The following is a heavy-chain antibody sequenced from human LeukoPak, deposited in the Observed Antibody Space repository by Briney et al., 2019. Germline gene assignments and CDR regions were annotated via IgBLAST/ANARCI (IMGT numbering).Heavy chain of an antibody. CDR2: ISYDGSNK. Sequence: GGSLRLSCAASGFTFSSYGMHWVRQAPGKGLEWVAVISYDGSNKYYADSVKGRFTISRDNSKNTLYLQMNSLRAEDTAVYYCARDDTAMAVFDYWGQGTLVTVSS. CDR1: GFTFSSYG. CDR3: ARDDTAMAVFDY. V-gene: IGHV3-30*03. J-gene: IGHJ4*02. D-gene: IGHD5-18*01.